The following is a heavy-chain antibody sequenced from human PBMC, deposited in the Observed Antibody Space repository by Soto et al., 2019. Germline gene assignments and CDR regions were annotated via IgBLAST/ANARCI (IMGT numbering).Heavy chain of an antibody. CDR2: ISSSSSYT. CDR3: ARDDVITFGGVPLDY. V-gene: IGHV3-11*06. Sequence: VGSLRLSCAASGFTFSDYYMSWIRQAPGKGLEWVSYISSSSSYTNHVDSVKGRFTISRDNAKNSLYLQMNSLRAEDTAVYYCARDDVITFGGVPLDYWGQGTLVTVSS. J-gene: IGHJ4*02. D-gene: IGHD3-16*01. CDR1: GFTFSDYY.